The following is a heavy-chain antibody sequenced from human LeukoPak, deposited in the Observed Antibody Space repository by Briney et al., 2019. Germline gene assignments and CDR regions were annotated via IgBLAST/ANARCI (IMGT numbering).Heavy chain of an antibody. CDR3: GKARRGTTGAFDI. J-gene: IGHJ3*02. CDR1: GFTFRSYG. Sequence: GGSLRLSCAASGFTFRSYGMNWVRQAPGKGLEWVGRIRNKVNGQTTEYATSVKGRFTISRDDSKNSMYLQMNSLKSEDTAVYYCGKARRGTTGAFDIWGQGTMVTVSS. V-gene: IGHV3-72*01. CDR2: IRNKVNGQTT. D-gene: IGHD7-27*01.